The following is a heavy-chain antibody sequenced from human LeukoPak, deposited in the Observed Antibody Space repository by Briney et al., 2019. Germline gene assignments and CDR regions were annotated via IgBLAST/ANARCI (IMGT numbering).Heavy chain of an antibody. J-gene: IGHJ4*02. CDR3: ARDYDYGDYPGY. Sequence: GGSLRLSCAASGFTFDDYGMSWVRQAPGKGLEWVSGINWNGGRTGYADSVKGRFTISRDNAKNSLYLQMNSLRAEDTALHYCARDYDYGDYPGYWGQGTLVTVSS. V-gene: IGHV3-20*04. CDR1: GFTFDDYG. CDR2: INWNGGRT. D-gene: IGHD4-17*01.